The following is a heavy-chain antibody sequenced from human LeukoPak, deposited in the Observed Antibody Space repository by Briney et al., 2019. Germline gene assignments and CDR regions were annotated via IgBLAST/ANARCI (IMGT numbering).Heavy chain of an antibody. J-gene: IGHJ4*02. V-gene: IGHV3-30*02. Sequence: PGGSLRLSCAASGFTFSSYGMHWVRQAPGKGLEWVAFIRYDGSNKYYADSVKGRFTISRDNSKNTLYLQMNSLRAEDTAVYYCARQLRAFDYWAREPWSPSPQ. D-gene: IGHD5-24*01. CDR1: GFTFSSYG. CDR2: IRYDGSNK. CDR3: ARQLRAFDY.